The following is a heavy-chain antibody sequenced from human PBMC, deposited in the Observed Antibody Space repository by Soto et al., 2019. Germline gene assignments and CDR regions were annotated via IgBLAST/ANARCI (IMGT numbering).Heavy chain of an antibody. V-gene: IGHV1-8*01. CDR2: MNPNSGNT. CDR3: ARGPRNWGVDY. J-gene: IGHJ4*02. D-gene: IGHD7-27*01. CDR1: GYTFTSYD. Sequence: QVQLVQSGAEVKKPGASVKVSCKAAGYTFTSYDINWVRQATGQDFEWMGWMNPNSGNTAYAQKVKGRVTMTRDTSKSTAFMELSSLTSEDTAVYYCARGPRNWGVDYWGQGTLVTVSS.